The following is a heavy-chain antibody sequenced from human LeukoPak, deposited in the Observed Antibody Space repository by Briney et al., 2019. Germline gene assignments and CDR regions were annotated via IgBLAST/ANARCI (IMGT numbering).Heavy chain of an antibody. J-gene: IGHJ4*02. Sequence: SETLSLTCTVSGGSISSYYWSWIRQPPGMGLEWIGEINQSGSTNYNPSLKSRVTISVDTSKNQFSLKLISVTAADTAVFYCARGDYTTSAFDYWGQGTLVTVSS. CDR3: ARGDYTTSAFDY. CDR2: INQSGST. D-gene: IGHD3-3*01. CDR1: GGSISSYY. V-gene: IGHV4-34*01.